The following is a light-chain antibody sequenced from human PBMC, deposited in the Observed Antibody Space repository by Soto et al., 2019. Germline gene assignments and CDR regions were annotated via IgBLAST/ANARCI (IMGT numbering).Light chain of an antibody. CDR1: QSISSSY. V-gene: IGKV3-20*01. Sequence: EIVLTQSPGTLSLSPGERATLSCRASQSISSSYLAWYQQKPGQAPRLLIYAASSRATGFPDRFSGSGSGTDFTLTISRLEPEDFAVYYCQQYGSSSYTFGQGTQLEIK. CDR2: AAS. CDR3: QQYGSSSYT. J-gene: IGKJ2*01.